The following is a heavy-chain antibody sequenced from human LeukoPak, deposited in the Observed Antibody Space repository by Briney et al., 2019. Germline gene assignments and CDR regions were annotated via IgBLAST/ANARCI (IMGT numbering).Heavy chain of an antibody. V-gene: IGHV4-28*01. CDR1: GYSISSRNW. CDR3: ASTSGYSGYDKRNGLDV. J-gene: IGHJ6*02. CDR2: IYYSGST. D-gene: IGHD5-12*01. Sequence: SETLSLTCAVSGYSISSRNWWGWIRQPPGKGLEWIGYIYYSGSTYFNPSLKSRVTMSVDTSKNQFSLKLSSVTAVDTAVYYCASTSGYSGYDKRNGLDVWGQGTPVTVSS.